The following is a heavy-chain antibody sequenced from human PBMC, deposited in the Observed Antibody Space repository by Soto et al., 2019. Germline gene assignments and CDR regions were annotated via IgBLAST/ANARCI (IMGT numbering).Heavy chain of an antibody. CDR1: GYTFTGYY. Sequence: ASVKVSCKASGYTFTGYYVHWVRQAPGQGLEWMGWINPNSGDTYLAQRFQGRVTMNRDTSIGTAYMELRGLTSDDTAEYYCAKGGAIVAAGTRAYLYNAMDVWGHGTTVTVSS. V-gene: IGHV1-2*02. J-gene: IGHJ6*02. CDR2: INPNSGDT. D-gene: IGHD1-26*01. CDR3: AKGGAIVAAGTRAYLYNAMDV.